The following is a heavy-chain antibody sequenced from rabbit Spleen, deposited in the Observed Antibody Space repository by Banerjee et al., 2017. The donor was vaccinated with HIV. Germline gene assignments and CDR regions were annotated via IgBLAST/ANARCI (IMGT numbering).Heavy chain of an antibody. D-gene: IGHD8-1*01. V-gene: IGHV1S47*01. Sequence: QEQLVESGGGLVQPEGSLTLTCKASGFDFSSNAMCWVRQAPGKRPEWIACVDNGDGSTYYASWVNGRFTISRSTSLNTVTLQMTSLTAADTATYFCARDGAGGTYFALWGPGTLVTVS. CDR3: ARDGAGGTYFAL. CDR1: GFDFSSNA. CDR2: VDNGDGST. J-gene: IGHJ4*01.